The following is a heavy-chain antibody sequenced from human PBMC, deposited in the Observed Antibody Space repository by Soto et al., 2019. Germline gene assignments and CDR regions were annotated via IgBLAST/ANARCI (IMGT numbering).Heavy chain of an antibody. Sequence: PGGSMKISCKGSGYSFTSYWIGWVRQMPGKGLEWMGIIYPGDSDTRYSPSFQGQVTISAEKSISTAYLQWSSLKASDTAMYYFERRRVLPAAMGYSYYYYGMDVWGPGTPVTVSS. V-gene: IGHV5-51*01. D-gene: IGHD2-2*01. J-gene: IGHJ6*02. CDR1: GYSFTSYW. CDR2: IYPGDSDT. CDR3: ERRRVLPAAMGYSYYYYGMDV.